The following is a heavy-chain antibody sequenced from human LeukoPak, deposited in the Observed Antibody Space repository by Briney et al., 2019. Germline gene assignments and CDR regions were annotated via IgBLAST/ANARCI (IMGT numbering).Heavy chain of an antibody. CDR2: VNLQGST. D-gene: IGHD4-17*01. J-gene: IGHJ2*01. Sequence: SETLSLTCGVSGGSISNTNWWTWVRQPPGKGLEWIGEVNLQGSTNYNPSLKSRVAISVDKSENHISLKLTSVTAADTAVYYCAIPSTARWTAGHWYFDLWGRGTQVTVSS. CDR1: GGSISNTNW. V-gene: IGHV4-4*02. CDR3: AIPSTARWTAGHWYFDL.